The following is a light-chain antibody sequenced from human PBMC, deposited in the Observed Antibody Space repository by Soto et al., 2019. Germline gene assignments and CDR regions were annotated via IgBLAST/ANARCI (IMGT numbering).Light chain of an antibody. V-gene: IGKV1-5*03. CDR2: KAS. J-gene: IGKJ1*01. Sequence: XSASVGDRVTITCRASQSISSWLAWYQQKPGKAPKLLIYKASSLESGVPSRFSGSGSGTEFTLTISSLQPDDFATYYCQQYNSYWWTFGQGTKVEIK. CDR3: QQYNSYWWT. CDR1: QSISSW.